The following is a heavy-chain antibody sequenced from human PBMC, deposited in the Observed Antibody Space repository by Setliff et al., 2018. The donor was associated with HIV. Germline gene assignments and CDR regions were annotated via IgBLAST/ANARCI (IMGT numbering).Heavy chain of an antibody. CDR1: GGSFGVYR. J-gene: IGHJ5*02. CDR2: IDSSGTT. Sequence: SETLSLTCTISGGSFGVYRWSWIRQSAGRGLERIGRIDSSGTTDYKPSLKGRVAISVDTSRNQSSLRVTSVTAADTAVYFCARDRHSSGLGSYGPWGPGILVTVSS. CDR3: ARDRHSSGLGSYGP. V-gene: IGHV4-4*07. D-gene: IGHD3-10*01.